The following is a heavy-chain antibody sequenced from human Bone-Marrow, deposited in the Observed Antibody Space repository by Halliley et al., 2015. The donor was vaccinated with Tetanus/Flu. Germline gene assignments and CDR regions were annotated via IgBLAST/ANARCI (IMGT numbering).Heavy chain of an antibody. CDR2: IFPGDSET. Sequence: WVGIIFPGDSETKYSPSFEGQVTISADTSPSTAYLQLSSLKASDTAMYYCARSRFSGSYFLDYWGQGTLVTVSS. D-gene: IGHD1-26*01. V-gene: IGHV5-51*01. CDR3: ARSRFSGSYFLDY. J-gene: IGHJ4*02.